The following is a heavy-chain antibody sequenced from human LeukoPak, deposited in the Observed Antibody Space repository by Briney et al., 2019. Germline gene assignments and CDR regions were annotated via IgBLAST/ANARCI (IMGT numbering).Heavy chain of an antibody. J-gene: IGHJ5*02. CDR3: ARGQFYDFWAPWSGFSPYNWFDP. Sequence: ASVKVSCKASGYTFTSYDINWVRQATGQGLEWMGWMNPNSGNTGYAQKFQGRVTMTRNTSISTAYMELSSLRSEDTAVYYCARGQFYDFWAPWSGFSPYNWFDPWGQGTLVTVSS. CDR2: MNPNSGNT. V-gene: IGHV1-8*01. D-gene: IGHD3-3*01. CDR1: GYTFTSYD.